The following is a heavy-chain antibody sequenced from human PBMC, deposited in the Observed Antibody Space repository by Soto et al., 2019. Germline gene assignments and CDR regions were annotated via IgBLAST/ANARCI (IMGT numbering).Heavy chain of an antibody. V-gene: IGHV4-59*01. CDR3: IESRDWSRAFDY. D-gene: IGHD6-19*01. CDR2: MYYSGST. Sequence: SETLSLTCTVSGGSSSSYYWSWVRQPPGKGLEWIGYMYYSGSTNYNPSLKSLVTMSVDTSKKRFSLKLTSVTAADTAIYYCIESRDWSRAFDYWGQGALVTVSS. CDR1: GGSSSSYY. J-gene: IGHJ4*02.